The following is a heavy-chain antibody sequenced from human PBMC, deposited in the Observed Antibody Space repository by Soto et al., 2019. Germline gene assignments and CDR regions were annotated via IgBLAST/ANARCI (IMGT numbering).Heavy chain of an antibody. V-gene: IGHV1-46*01. CDR1: GYKFTTYF. J-gene: IGHJ1*01. CDR2: IHPSGDT. CDR3: VRGYCTTSPCSGDFPF. Sequence: ASVKVSCKASGYKFTTYFIHWVRQTPVQGLEWMGMIHPSGDTGYAQKFRGRVTMTIDTSTTTAYMELRNLTSEDTAVYFSVRGYCTTSPCSGDFPFWGQGTLVTVSS. D-gene: IGHD2-15*01.